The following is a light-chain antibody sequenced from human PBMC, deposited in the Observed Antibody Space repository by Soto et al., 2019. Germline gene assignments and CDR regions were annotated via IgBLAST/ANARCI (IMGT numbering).Light chain of an antibody. V-gene: IGKV1-5*01. CDR1: QSISSW. Sequence: DIQMTQSPSTLSASVGDRVTITCRASQSISSWLAWYQQKPGKAPKLLIYDASSLESGVPSRFSGRGSGTEFTLTISSLQPDDFATYYCQQYNSYSRWTFGQGTKVEIK. CDR2: DAS. CDR3: QQYNSYSRWT. J-gene: IGKJ1*01.